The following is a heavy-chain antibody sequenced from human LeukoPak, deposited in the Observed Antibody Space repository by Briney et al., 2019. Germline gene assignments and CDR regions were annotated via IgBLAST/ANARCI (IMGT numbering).Heavy chain of an antibody. V-gene: IGHV3-13*01. CDR2: IGTAGDT. Sequence: PGGSLRLSCAASGFTFSSYDMHWVRQATGKGLEWVSAIGTAGDTYYPGSVKGRFTISRENAKNSLYLQMNSLRAGDTAVYYCAREIIAAAGGGAFDIWGQGTMVTVSS. D-gene: IGHD6-13*01. CDR1: GFTFSSYD. CDR3: AREIIAAAGGGAFDI. J-gene: IGHJ3*02.